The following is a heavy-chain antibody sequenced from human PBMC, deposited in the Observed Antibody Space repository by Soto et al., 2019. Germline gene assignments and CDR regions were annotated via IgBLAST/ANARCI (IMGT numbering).Heavy chain of an antibody. CDR1: GGSFSGYY. CDR3: ARGDTVTTLSY. Sequence: SETLSLTCAVYGGSFSGYYWSWIRQPPGKGLEWIGEINHSGSTNYNPSLKSRVTISVDTSKNQFSLKPSSVTAADTAVYYCARGDTVTTLSYWGQGTLVTVSS. V-gene: IGHV4-34*01. D-gene: IGHD4-17*01. J-gene: IGHJ4*02. CDR2: INHSGST.